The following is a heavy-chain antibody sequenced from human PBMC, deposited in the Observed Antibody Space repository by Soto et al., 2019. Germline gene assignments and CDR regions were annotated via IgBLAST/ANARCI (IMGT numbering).Heavy chain of an antibody. CDR2: IYSGGTS. CDR1: GFSVTTAY. Sequence: PGGSLRLSCAASGFSVTTAYMTWVRQAPGKGLEWVAHIYSGGTSHHADYVKGRFTITRDNSKNTLNLQMNSLRTEDTALYYCARGYGTSYGFAFWGQGTLVTVSS. D-gene: IGHD3-16*02. CDR3: ARGYGTSYGFAF. J-gene: IGHJ4*02. V-gene: IGHV3-53*01.